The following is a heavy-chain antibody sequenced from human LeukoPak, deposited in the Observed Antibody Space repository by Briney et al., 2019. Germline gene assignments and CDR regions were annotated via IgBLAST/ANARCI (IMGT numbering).Heavy chain of an antibody. CDR3: ARDYYDSSGYYN. Sequence: SETLSVTCTVSGGSISSSSYYWGWIRQPPGKGLEWIGSIYYSGSTYYNPSLKSRVTISVDTSKNQFSLKLSSVTAADTAVYYCARDYYDSSGYYNWGQGTLVTVSS. CDR1: GGSISSSSYY. CDR2: IYYSGST. V-gene: IGHV4-39*02. J-gene: IGHJ4*02. D-gene: IGHD3-22*01.